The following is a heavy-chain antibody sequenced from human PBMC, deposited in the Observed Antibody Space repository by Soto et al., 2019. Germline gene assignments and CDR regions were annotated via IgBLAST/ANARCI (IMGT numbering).Heavy chain of an antibody. J-gene: IGHJ5*02. CDR3: VSGTSFYDVLTGYYVDRWFDP. V-gene: IGHV4-39*01. CDR1: GDSTTSDAYY. D-gene: IGHD3-9*01. Sequence: SETLSLTCSVSGDSTTSDAYYWGWIRQPPGKGLEWLGSIYYSGYTYYNPSLKSRVTISVDRSRNQFSLNLRSVTAADTAVYYFVSGTSFYDVLTGYYVDRWFDPWGRGTLVTVSS. CDR2: IYYSGYT.